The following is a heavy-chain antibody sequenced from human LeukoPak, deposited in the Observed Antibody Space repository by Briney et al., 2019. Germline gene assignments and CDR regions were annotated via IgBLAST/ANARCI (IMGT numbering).Heavy chain of an antibody. Sequence: SGPTLVNPTQTLTLTCTFSGFSLRASGVGVDWIRQPPGKALGWLDLISWNDDKRYSPSLKSRLTITKDTSKSQVVLTMTNMDPVDTATYYCAHSLGAPLLWFGESMTFDYWGQGTLVTVSS. V-gene: IGHV2-5*01. J-gene: IGHJ4*02. CDR1: GFSLRASGVG. CDR2: ISWNDDK. CDR3: AHSLGAPLLWFGESMTFDY. D-gene: IGHD3-10*01.